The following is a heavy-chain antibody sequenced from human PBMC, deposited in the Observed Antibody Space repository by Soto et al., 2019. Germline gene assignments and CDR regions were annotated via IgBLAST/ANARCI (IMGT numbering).Heavy chain of an antibody. CDR1: GFTFSNAW. D-gene: IGHD3-10*01. CDR3: TTDWAMVRGVISAFDI. J-gene: IGHJ3*02. CDR2: IKSKTDGGTT. Sequence: SCAASGFTFSNAWMSWVRQAPGKGLEWVGRIKSKTDGGTTDYAAPVKGRFTISRDDSKNTLYLQMNSLKTEDTAVYYCTTDWAMVRGVISAFDIWGQGTMVTVSS. V-gene: IGHV3-15*01.